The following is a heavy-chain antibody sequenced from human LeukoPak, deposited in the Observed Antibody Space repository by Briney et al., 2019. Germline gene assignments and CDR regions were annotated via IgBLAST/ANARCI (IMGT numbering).Heavy chain of an antibody. CDR1: GFTFSSYA. J-gene: IGHJ6*02. CDR2: ISGSGSST. CDR3: AKDKGWGYSTYDYYGMDV. D-gene: IGHD1-26*01. V-gene: IGHV3-23*01. Sequence: GGSLRASCAASGFTFSSYAMSWVRQAPGKGLEWVSAISGSGSSTYYADSVKGRFTISRDNSKNTLYLQMNSLRAEDTAVYYCAKDKGWGYSTYDYYGMDVWGQGTTVTVSS.